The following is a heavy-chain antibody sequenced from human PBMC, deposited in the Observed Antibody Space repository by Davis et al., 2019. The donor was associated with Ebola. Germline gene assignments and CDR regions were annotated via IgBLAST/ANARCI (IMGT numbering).Heavy chain of an antibody. CDR1: GFTLTNYA. V-gene: IGHV1-3*01. J-gene: IGHJ4*02. D-gene: IGHD1-1*01. CDR2: VHGGNGNT. CDR3: ARFPAGKTVLR. Sequence: ASVKVSCKASGFTLTNYAIHWVRQAPGQRLEWMGWVHGGNGNTKYSQKFQGRVTITRDTSASTAYMELSSLRSEDTAVYYCARFPAGKTVLRWGQGTLVTVSS.